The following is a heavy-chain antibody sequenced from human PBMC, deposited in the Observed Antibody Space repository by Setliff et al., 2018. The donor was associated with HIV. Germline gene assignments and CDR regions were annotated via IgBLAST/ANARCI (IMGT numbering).Heavy chain of an antibody. V-gene: IGHV4-39*01. J-gene: IGHJ2*01. D-gene: IGHD2-8*01. CDR1: GGSISSSSYY. Sequence: SETLSLTCTVSGGSISSSSYYWGWIRQPPGKGLEWIGSIYYSGRTFYNPSLKSRVTITVDTSKNQFSLKLSFVTVADTSVYYCARPGGHMVLEKHYWYFDLWGRGTLVTVSS. CDR3: ARPGGHMVLEKHYWYFDL. CDR2: IYYSGRT.